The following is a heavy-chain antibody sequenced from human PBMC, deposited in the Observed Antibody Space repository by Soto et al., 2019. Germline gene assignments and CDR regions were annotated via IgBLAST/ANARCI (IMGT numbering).Heavy chain of an antibody. V-gene: IGHV4-31*03. CDR3: ARDRSGATNGGWFDP. J-gene: IGHJ5*02. Sequence: QVQLQESGPGLVKPSQTLSLTCTVSGGSISSGGYYWSWIRQHPGKGLEWIGYIYYSGSTYYNPSLKSRVTISVDTAKNLFALKLSSVTAADTAVYYCARDRSGATNGGWFDPWGQGTLVTVSS. CDR1: GGSISSGGYY. D-gene: IGHD1-26*01. CDR2: IYYSGST.